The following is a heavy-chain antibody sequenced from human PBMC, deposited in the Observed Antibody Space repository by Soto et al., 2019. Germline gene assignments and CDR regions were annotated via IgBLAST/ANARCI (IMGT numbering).Heavy chain of an antibody. CDR3: TRIYRTTTSCFINGMDV. V-gene: IGHV4-38-2*01. CDR2: ISHSVDT. Sequence: SETLSLTCAVSGYGITNGYHWGWIRKPPGKELEWIGTISHSVDTYYNPSLKSRVTISIDTAKNHLSLILSFVTAADTATYYCTRIYRTTTSCFINGMDVWGEGTTLTVSS. CDR1: GYGITNGYH. D-gene: IGHD2-2*01. J-gene: IGHJ6*04.